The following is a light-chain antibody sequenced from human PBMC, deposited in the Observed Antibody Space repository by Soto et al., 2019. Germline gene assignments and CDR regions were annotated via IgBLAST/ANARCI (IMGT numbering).Light chain of an antibody. J-gene: IGLJ2*01. CDR1: KLGDKF. Sequence: SYELTQPPSVSVSPGQTASITCSGDKLGDKFACWYQQKPGQSPVLVIHQDTKRPSGIPERFSGSNSGNTATLTISGTQAMDEADYYCQAWDSSTAVFCGGTKLTVL. CDR3: QAWDSSTAV. V-gene: IGLV3-1*01. CDR2: QDT.